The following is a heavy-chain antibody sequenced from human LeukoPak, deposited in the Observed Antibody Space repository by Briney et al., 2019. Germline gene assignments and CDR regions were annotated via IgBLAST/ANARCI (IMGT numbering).Heavy chain of an antibody. CDR1: AFSFSSYC. D-gene: IGHD3-3*01. Sequence: PGESLRLSCAVSAFSFSSYCMDWVRQAPGKGLEWVAFLRSDGSDKYYADYEKGRFTISRDNSKSTLYLQLISLRPEDTAMYYGAKPSSITILGVDYNYFDPWGQGTLVTVSS. CDR2: LRSDGSDK. V-gene: IGHV3-30*02. CDR3: AKPSSITILGVDYNYFDP. J-gene: IGHJ5*02.